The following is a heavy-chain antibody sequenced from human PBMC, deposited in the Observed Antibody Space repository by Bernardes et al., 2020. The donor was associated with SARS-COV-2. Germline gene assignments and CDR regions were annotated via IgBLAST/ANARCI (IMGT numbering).Heavy chain of an antibody. V-gene: IGHV1-18*04. CDR3: ATMIRAIDY. CDR2: ISFHTGQT. CDR1: GDTFNGYG. J-gene: IGHJ4*02. D-gene: IGHD3-10*01. Sequence: ASVKVSCKASGDTFNGYGFSWVRQAPGQGLEWMGWISFHTGQTDYALRFQGRVTMTTDTATRTAFMELRSLRSDDTAMYYCATMIRAIDYWGKGTLVTVSS.